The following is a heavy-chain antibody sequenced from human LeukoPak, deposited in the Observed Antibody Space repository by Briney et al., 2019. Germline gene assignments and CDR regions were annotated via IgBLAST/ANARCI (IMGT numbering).Heavy chain of an antibody. CDR2: ISGSGGST. V-gene: IGHV3-23*01. Sequence: PGGSLRLSCAASGFTFSNYAMSWVRQAPGKGLEWVSSISGSGGSTYYADSVRGRFTISRDKSKNTLLLQMSSLRVEDTALYYCAKHGKRQLGIFDSWGQGTLVTVSS. CDR3: AKHGKRQLGIFDS. J-gene: IGHJ4*02. CDR1: GFTFSNYA. D-gene: IGHD6-13*01.